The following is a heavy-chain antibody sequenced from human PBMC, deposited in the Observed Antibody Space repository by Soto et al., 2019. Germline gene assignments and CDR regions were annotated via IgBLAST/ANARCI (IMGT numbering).Heavy chain of an antibody. CDR2: IYYSGST. V-gene: IGHV4-39*01. Sequence: SETLSLTCTVSGGSISSSSYYWGWIRQPPGKGLEWIGSIYYSGSTYYNPSLKSRVTISVDTSKNQFSLKLSSVTAADTAVYYCARLAADGYSSSLINWGQGTLVTVSS. D-gene: IGHD6-13*01. CDR3: ARLAADGYSSSLIN. J-gene: IGHJ4*02. CDR1: GGSISSSSYY.